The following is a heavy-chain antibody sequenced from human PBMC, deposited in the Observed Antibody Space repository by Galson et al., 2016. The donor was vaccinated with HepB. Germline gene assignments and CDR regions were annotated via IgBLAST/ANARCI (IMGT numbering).Heavy chain of an antibody. CDR2: IWYDGSNK. CDR1: GFTFTNYG. J-gene: IGHJ6*02. CDR3: ARQAPYGSGDYGMDV. V-gene: IGHV3-33*01. Sequence: RSLRLSCAASGFTFTNYGMHWVRQAPGKGLEWVAIIWYDGSNKFYAESVKGRFTISRDNSKNMLYLQMDSLRADDTALYYCARQAPYGSGDYGMDVWGQGTTVIVSS. D-gene: IGHD3-10*01.